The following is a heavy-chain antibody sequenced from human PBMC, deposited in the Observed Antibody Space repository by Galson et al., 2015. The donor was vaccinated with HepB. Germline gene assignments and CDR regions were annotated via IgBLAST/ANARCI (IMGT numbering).Heavy chain of an antibody. CDR1: GSTLTNAW. J-gene: IGHJ4*02. V-gene: IGHV3-15*07. CDR3: TTLSPNLLVSGTG. Sequence: SLRLSCAVSGSTLTNAWMNWVRQAPGKGLEWVGRIKSKIDGETTDYAAPVKGRFAIFRDDSKNMLFLQMNSLKTDDTAVYYCTTLSPNLLVSGTGWGQGTLVIVSS. D-gene: IGHD3/OR15-3a*01. CDR2: IKSKIDGETT.